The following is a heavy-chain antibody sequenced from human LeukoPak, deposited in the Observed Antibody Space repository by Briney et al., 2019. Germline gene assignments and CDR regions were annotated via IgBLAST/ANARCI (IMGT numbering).Heavy chain of an antibody. J-gene: IGHJ4*02. CDR2: ISAYNGNT. CDR3: ARDPQDIVVVPAAMLRSRYSSSWYDTDY. D-gene: IGHD2-2*01. CDR1: GYTFTSYG. V-gene: IGHV1-18*01. Sequence: ASVKVSCKASGYTFTSYGISWVRQAPGQGLEWMGWISAYNGNTNYAQKLQGGVTMTTDTSTSTAYMELRSLRSDDTAVYYCARDPQDIVVVPAAMLRSRYSSSWYDTDYWSQGTLVTVSS.